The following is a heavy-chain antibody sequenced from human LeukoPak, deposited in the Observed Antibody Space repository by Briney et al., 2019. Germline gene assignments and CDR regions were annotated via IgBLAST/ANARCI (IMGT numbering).Heavy chain of an antibody. J-gene: IGHJ5*02. CDR2: IYGDGGT. D-gene: IGHD2-8*01. Sequence: PGGSLRIFCAASGFTVNSNYMSWVRQAPGKGLECVSIIYGDGGTYYADSVKGRFIISSDNSKNTLYLQMNSLRSDDTAVYYCVREKNGWFDPWGQGTLVTVSS. CDR3: VREKNGWFDP. V-gene: IGHV3-53*05. CDR1: GFTVNSNY.